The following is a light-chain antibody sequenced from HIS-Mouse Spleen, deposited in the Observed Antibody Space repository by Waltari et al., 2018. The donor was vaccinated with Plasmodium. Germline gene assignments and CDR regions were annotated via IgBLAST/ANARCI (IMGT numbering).Light chain of an antibody. CDR1: KSGAKN. J-gene: IGLJ2*01. V-gene: IGLV3-1*01. CDR2: QDS. CDR3: QAWDSSTVV. Sequence: SYELTQPPSVSLSPRQTASITCSGAKSGAKNACWYQPKPGQSPVLVIYQDSKRPSGIPGRFSGSNSGNTATLTISGTQAMDEADYYCQAWDSSTVVFGGGTKLTVL.